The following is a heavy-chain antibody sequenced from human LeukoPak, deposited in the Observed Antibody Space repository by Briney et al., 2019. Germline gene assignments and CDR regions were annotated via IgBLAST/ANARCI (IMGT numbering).Heavy chain of an antibody. J-gene: IGHJ4*02. CDR1: GFTFSSYG. CDR3: AKDSGQYFDY. D-gene: IGHD3-10*01. Sequence: GGSLRLSGAASGFTFSSYGMNWVRQAPGKGLEWVAFIRFDGSNKYYADSVKGRFTISRDNSKNTLYLQMNSLRAEDTAVYYCAKDSGQYFDYWGQGTLVTVSS. CDR2: IRFDGSNK. V-gene: IGHV3-30*02.